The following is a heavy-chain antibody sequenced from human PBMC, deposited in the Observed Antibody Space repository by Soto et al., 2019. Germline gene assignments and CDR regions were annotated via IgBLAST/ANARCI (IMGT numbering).Heavy chain of an antibody. J-gene: IGHJ4*02. CDR3: ARRVGYCSSTSCYGLEYLDY. Sequence: PSETLSLTCTVSGDSISSSSYYWGWIRQPPGKGLEWIGSIYYSGSTYYNPSLKSRVTISVDTSKNQFSLKLSSVTAADTAVYYCARRVGYCSSTSCYGLEYLDYWGQGTLVTVSS. CDR1: GDSISSSSYY. CDR2: IYYSGST. V-gene: IGHV4-39*01. D-gene: IGHD2-2*01.